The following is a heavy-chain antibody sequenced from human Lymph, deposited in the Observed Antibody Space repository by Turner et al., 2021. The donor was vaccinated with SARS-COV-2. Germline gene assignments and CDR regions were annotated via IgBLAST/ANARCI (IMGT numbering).Heavy chain of an antibody. Sequence: EVQLVESGGGLVQPGGSLRLSCAASGFTFSYYWMSWVRQGPGKRLEWVANIKQDGSEKCYVDSMKSRFTISRDNAKSSLFLQMNSLRAEDTAVYYCAGMGSSSWYFDYWGQGTLVTVSS. V-gene: IGHV3-7*01. D-gene: IGHD1-26*01. CDR2: IKQDGSEK. CDR1: GFTFSYYW. J-gene: IGHJ4*02. CDR3: AGMGSSSWYFDY.